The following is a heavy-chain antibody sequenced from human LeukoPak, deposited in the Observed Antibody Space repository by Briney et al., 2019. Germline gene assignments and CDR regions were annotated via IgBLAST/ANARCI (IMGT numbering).Heavy chain of an antibody. Sequence: PGGSLRLSCAASGFTFSDYYMSWIRQAPGKGLEWVTYISSSGSTIYYADSVKGRFTISRDNAKNSLYLQMNSLRAEDTAVYYCASTTFDYYYYYYMDVWGKGTTVTVSS. D-gene: IGHD3-10*02. CDR1: GFTFSDYY. CDR3: ASTTFDYYYYYYMDV. CDR2: ISSSGSTI. J-gene: IGHJ6*03. V-gene: IGHV3-11*04.